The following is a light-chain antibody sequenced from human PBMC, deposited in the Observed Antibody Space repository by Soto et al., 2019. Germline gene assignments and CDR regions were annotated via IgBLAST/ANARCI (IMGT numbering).Light chain of an antibody. CDR1: SSNIGATYV. CDR3: QSYDSSLSGDV. J-gene: IGLJ1*01. CDR2: AST. V-gene: IGLV1-40*01. Sequence: QSVLTQPSAVSVAPGHRVSICRTGSSSNIGATYVVPGYQQLPDTAPKLLIYASTNRPSGVSDRFSGSKSGTSASLAITGLQAEDEADYYCQSYDSSLSGDVFGTGTKVTV.